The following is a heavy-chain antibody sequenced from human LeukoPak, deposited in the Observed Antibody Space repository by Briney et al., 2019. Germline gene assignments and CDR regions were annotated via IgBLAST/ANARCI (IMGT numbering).Heavy chain of an antibody. CDR3: ARDLAYSRLDY. CDR1: GLTFSSSW. D-gene: IGHD5-18*01. J-gene: IGHJ4*02. Sequence: GGSLRLSCAVSGLTFSSSWMDWVRQAPGKGLEWVASINPEGSEKYSTDSVKGRFTISRDNAKNSLYLQMDSLRVEDTAFYYCARDLAYSRLDYWGQGMLVTVSS. V-gene: IGHV3-7*01. CDR2: INPEGSEK.